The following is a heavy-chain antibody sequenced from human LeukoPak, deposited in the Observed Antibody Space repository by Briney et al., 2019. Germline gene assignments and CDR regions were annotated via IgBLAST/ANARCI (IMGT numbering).Heavy chain of an antibody. CDR2: IGTSSTTI. D-gene: IGHD6-25*01. CDR3: ARFAAGGSYYYYMDV. V-gene: IGHV3-48*01. CDR1: GFTFSSYT. J-gene: IGHJ6*03. Sequence: PGGSLRLSCAASGFTFSSYTMNWVRQPPGKGLEWVSNIGTSSTTICYADSVKGRFTISRDNAKNSLYLQMNSLRADDTAVYYCARFAAGGSYYYYMDVWGKGTTVTVSS.